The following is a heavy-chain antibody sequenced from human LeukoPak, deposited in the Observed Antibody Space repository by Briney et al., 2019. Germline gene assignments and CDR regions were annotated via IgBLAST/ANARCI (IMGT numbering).Heavy chain of an antibody. CDR1: GFTFSTYA. J-gene: IGHJ3*01. CDR2: ISGSGSST. Sequence: GGSLRLSCAASGFTFSTYAMSWVRQAPGKGLERVSVISGSGSSTYYADSVKGRFTISRDNSKNTLYLQMNSLRAEDTAVYYCAKEMATIRASDFWGQGTMVTVSS. CDR3: AKEMATIRASDF. D-gene: IGHD5-24*01. V-gene: IGHV3-23*01.